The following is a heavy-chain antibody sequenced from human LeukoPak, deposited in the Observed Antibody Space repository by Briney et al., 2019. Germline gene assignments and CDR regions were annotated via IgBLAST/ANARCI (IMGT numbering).Heavy chain of an antibody. D-gene: IGHD4-17*01. Sequence: SETLSLTCTVSGGSISSRPYYWGWVRQPPGKGLEWIGSIYYSESTYQNPSLKSRVTISVDTSKNQFSLKLSSVTAADTAVYYCARIPTVTFFDYWGQGTLVTVSS. CDR1: GGSISSRPYY. V-gene: IGHV4-39*07. CDR3: ARIPTVTFFDY. J-gene: IGHJ4*02. CDR2: IYYSEST.